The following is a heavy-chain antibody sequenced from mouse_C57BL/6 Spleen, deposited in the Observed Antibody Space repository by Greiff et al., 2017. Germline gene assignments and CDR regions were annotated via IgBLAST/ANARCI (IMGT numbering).Heavy chain of an antibody. V-gene: IGHV1-52*01. CDR2: IDPSDSET. Sequence: QVQLQQPGAELVRPGSSVKLSCKASGYTFTSYWMHWVKQRPIQGLEWIGNIDPSDSETHYNQKFKDKATLTVDKSSSTAYMQLSSLTSEDSAVYCCARDYYDYDEWFAYWGQGTLVTVSA. J-gene: IGHJ3*01. CDR1: GYTFTSYW. D-gene: IGHD2-4*01. CDR3: ARDYYDYDEWFAY.